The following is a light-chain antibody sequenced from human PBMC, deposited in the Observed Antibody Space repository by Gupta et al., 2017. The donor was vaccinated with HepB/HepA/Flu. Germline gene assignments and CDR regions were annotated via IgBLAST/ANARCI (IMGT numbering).Light chain of an antibody. J-gene: IGLJ2*01. Sequence: QSVLTPPPSASGTPGQTATISCSGSSSNIAINYVNWYQQVPGTAPKLLTYWNNPRPAGVPDRFSGSKSGTSAFLAISGLRSEDEGDYYCASWDDGLAEVFGGGTKLTVL. V-gene: IGLV1-47*01. CDR3: ASWDDGLAEV. CDR2: WNN. CDR1: SSNIAINY.